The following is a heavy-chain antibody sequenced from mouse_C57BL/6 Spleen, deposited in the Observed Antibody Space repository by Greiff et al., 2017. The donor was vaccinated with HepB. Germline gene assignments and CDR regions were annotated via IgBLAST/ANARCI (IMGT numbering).Heavy chain of an antibody. CDR1: GYTFTSYW. J-gene: IGHJ2*01. CDR2: IDPNSGGT. D-gene: IGHD2-5*01. Sequence: VQLQQPGAELVKPGASVKLSCKASGYTFTSYWMHWVKQRPGRGLEWIGRIDPNSGGTKYNEKFKGKATLTADKSSSTAYMELRSLTSEDSAVYFCARHYSNYPYYFDYWGQGTTLTVSS. V-gene: IGHV1-62-3*01. CDR3: ARHYSNYPYYFDY.